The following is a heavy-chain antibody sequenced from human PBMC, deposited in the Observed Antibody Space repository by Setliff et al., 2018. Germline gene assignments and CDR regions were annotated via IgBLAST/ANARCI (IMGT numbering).Heavy chain of an antibody. D-gene: IGHD3-22*01. V-gene: IGHV1-18*01. Sequence: ASVKVSCKASGYTFTNYGITWVRQAPGQGLEWLGWISTYNGNTTYAQKLQDRVTMTTDTSTSTAYMERSSRRSDDTAVYYCARRNFYYASSGFALYYYYMDVWGKGTTVTVSS. CDR2: ISTYNGNT. CDR3: ARRNFYYASSGFALYYYYMDV. CDR1: GYTFTNYG. J-gene: IGHJ6*03.